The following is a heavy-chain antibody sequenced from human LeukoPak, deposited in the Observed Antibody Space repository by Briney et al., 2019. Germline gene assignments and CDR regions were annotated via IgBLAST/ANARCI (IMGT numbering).Heavy chain of an antibody. D-gene: IGHD2-2*01. J-gene: IGHJ4*02. CDR1: GYSISSGYY. CDR3: ARVQHVSRFDY. V-gene: IGHV4-38-2*01. Sequence: PSETLSLTCAVSGYSISSGYYWGWIRQPPGKGLEWIGSIYHSGSTYYNPSLKSRVTISVDTSKNQFSLKLSSVTAADAAVYYCARVQHVSRFDYWGQGTLVTVSS. CDR2: IYHSGST.